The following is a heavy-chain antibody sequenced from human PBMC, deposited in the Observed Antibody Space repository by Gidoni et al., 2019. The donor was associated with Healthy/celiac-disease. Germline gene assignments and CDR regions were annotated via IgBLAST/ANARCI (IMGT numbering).Heavy chain of an antibody. J-gene: IGHJ4*02. CDR2: ISDDGSNK. Sequence: VPLVESGGGVVQPGRYLRPPCAASGFTFSSNAMHWVRQAPGNGLGWVAVISDDGSNKYSAVSGKGRFTISRDNSKNTLYLQMNSLRAEDTALYYCARPKEAGSHPDYWGQGTLVTVSS. CDR3: ARPKEAGSHPDY. CDR1: GFTFSSNA. V-gene: IGHV3-30-3*01.